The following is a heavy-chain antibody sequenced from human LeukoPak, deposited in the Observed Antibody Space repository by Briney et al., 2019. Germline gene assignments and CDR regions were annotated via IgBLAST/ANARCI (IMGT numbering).Heavy chain of an antibody. CDR2: IRYDGTNK. Sequence: GGSLRLSCTASGFIFSIFGMHWVRQAPGKGLEWVAFIRYDGTNKYYADSVKGRFTISRDNSKNTLYLQMNSLRAEDTAVYYCAKEKKYYYDGSGYPGYDYWGQGTLVTVSS. CDR3: AKEKKYYYDGSGYPGYDY. V-gene: IGHV3-30*02. CDR1: GFIFSIFG. J-gene: IGHJ4*02. D-gene: IGHD3-22*01.